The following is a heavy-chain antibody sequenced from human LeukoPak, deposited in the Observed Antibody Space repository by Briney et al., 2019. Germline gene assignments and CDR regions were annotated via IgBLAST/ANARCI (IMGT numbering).Heavy chain of an antibody. J-gene: IGHJ4*02. CDR1: GGSISSYY. CDR3: AKRYGPRGYSYGYFAY. V-gene: IGHV4-59*01. Sequence: SETLSLTCTVSGGSISSYYWSWIRQPPGKGLEWIGYIYYSGSTNYNPSLKSRVTISVDTSKNQFSLKLSSVTAADTAVYYCAKRYGPRGYSYGYFAYWGQGTLVTVSS. D-gene: IGHD5-18*01. CDR2: IYYSGST.